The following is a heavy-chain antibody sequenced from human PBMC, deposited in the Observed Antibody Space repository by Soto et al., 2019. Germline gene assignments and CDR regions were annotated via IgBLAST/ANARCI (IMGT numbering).Heavy chain of an antibody. V-gene: IGHV4-59*08. CDR2: IYYSGST. CDR1: GGSISSYY. Sequence: PSETLSLTCTVSGGSISSYYWSWIRQPPGKGLEWTGYIYYSGSTNYNPSLKSRVTISLDTSKNQFSLKLSSVTAAATAVYYCARLWGRYYYSYIDVWGKGTTVTVSS. CDR3: ARLWGRYYYSYIDV. J-gene: IGHJ6*03. D-gene: IGHD3-16*01.